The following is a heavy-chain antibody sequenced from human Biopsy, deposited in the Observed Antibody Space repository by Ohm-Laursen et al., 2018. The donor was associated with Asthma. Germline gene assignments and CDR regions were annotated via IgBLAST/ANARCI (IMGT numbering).Heavy chain of an antibody. CDR3: ARKAGSCISRTCYSLDF. V-gene: IGHV1-69*05. CDR1: GGTFNTYV. CDR2: INSVFGTT. D-gene: IGHD2-2*01. Sequence: SVKVSCKSLGGTFNTYVIGWARQAPGQGLEWMGGINSVFGTTTYPHKFQDRVTITTDDSTSTVYMELSSLRSEDTAVYYCARKAGSCISRTCYSLDFWGQGTLVTVSS. J-gene: IGHJ4*02.